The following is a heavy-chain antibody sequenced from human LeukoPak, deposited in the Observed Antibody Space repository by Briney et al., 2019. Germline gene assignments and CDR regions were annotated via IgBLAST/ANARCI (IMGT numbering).Heavy chain of an antibody. CDR3: ARGEGPSGYYYGMDV. CDR1: GGTFSSYA. D-gene: IGHD1-26*01. V-gene: IGHV1-69*13. CDR2: IIPIFGTA. J-gene: IGHJ6*02. Sequence: GAPVKVSCKASGGTFSSYAISWVRQAPGQGLEWMGGIIPIFGTANYAQKFQGRVTITADESTSTAYMELSSLRSEDTAVYYCARGEGPSGYYYGMDVWGQGTTVTVSS.